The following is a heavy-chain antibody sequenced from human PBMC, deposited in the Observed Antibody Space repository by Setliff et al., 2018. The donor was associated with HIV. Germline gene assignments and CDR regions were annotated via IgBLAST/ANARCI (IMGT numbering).Heavy chain of an antibody. CDR3: ARLEDQLGPGWFAP. Sequence: PSETLSLTCTVSAGSISSGGYYWSWIRQHPGKGLELIGYISHSGNTYYTPSLESRITLSVDTSKNQFSLKVNSVTAADTAVYYCARLEDQLGPGWFAPWGQGTLVTVSS. D-gene: IGHD1-1*01. J-gene: IGHJ5*02. V-gene: IGHV4-31*03. CDR2: ISHSGNT. CDR1: AGSISSGGYY.